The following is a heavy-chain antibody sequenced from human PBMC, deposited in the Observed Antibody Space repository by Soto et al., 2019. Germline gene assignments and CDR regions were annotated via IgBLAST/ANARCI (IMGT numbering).Heavy chain of an antibody. V-gene: IGHV1-69*13. CDR2: IIPIFGTA. CDR1: GGTFSSYA. J-gene: IGHJ5*02. D-gene: IGHD2-15*01. CDR3: ALGIGYCSGGSCSPGWFAP. Sequence: SVKVSCKASGGTFSSYAISWVRQAPGQGLEWMGGIIPIFGTANYAQKFQGRVTITADESTSTAYMELSSLRSEDTAVYYCALGIGYCSGGSCSPGWFAPCGQGTLVTVSS.